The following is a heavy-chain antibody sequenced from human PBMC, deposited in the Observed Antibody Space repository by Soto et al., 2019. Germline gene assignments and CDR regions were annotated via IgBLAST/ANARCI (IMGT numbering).Heavy chain of an antibody. V-gene: IGHV3-23*01. D-gene: IGHD2-2*01. CDR2: VSGSGGST. Sequence: EVQLLESGGGLVQPGGSLRLSCAASGFTFTTYAMNWVRQAPGKGLEWVSTVSGSGGSTYHADSVKGRFTVSRDNSKNTLYLQMNSLRTEDTAVYYCAKQTPNAGSTVWCQGTTVTVSS. CDR1: GFTFTTYA. J-gene: IGHJ6*02. CDR3: AKQTPNAGSTV.